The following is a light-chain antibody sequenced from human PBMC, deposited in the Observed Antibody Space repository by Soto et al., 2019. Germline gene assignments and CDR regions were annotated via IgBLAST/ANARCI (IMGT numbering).Light chain of an antibody. CDR3: SSYTSSSTRV. V-gene: IGLV2-14*01. CDR2: DVS. Sequence: QSVLTQPASVSGSPGQSITISCTGTSSDVGGYNYVSWYQQHPGKAPKLMIYDVSNRPSGVSNRFSGSKSGNTASLTISWLQAEDEADEYCSSYTSSSTRVFGGGTKVTVL. J-gene: IGLJ2*01. CDR1: SSDVGGYNY.